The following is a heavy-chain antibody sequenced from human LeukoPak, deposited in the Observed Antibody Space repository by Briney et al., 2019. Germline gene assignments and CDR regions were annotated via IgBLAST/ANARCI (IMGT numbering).Heavy chain of an antibody. V-gene: IGHV4-34*01. D-gene: IGHD6-13*01. CDR2: IIHGGST. CDR3: ARGDQQLDTKYYFYSYYLDV. CDR1: GGSFRGYY. Sequence: SETLSLTCAVYGGSFRGYYWSWIRQPPRKGLEWIGEIIHGGSTNVHPSLKSRVTISVDTSKNQFSLKLSSVTAADTAIYYCARGDQQLDTKYYFYSYYLDVWGKGTTVSVSS. J-gene: IGHJ6*03.